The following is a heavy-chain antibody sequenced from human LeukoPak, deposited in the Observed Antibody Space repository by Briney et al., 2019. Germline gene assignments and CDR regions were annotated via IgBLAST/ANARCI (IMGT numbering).Heavy chain of an antibody. Sequence: GGSLRLSCVASGFTFSTYWMNWVRQAPGKGLEWVANIKQDGSEKNYVDSVKGRFTISRDNAKNPLYLQMNSLRAEDTAVYYCAREGYSYAYYFDYWGQGTLVTVSS. D-gene: IGHD5-18*01. J-gene: IGHJ4*02. CDR1: GFTFSTYW. CDR2: IKQDGSEK. CDR3: AREGYSYAYYFDY. V-gene: IGHV3-7*01.